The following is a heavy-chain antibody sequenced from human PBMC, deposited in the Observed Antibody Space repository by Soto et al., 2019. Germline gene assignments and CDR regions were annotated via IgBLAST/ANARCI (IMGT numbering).Heavy chain of an antibody. V-gene: IGHV1-69*13. CDR3: ACRGNSEYDY. CDR1: GGTFSSYA. J-gene: IGHJ4*02. D-gene: IGHD2-21*02. CDR2: IIPIFGTA. Sequence: GVSVKVSCKVSGGTFSSYAISWVRQAPGQGLEWMGGIIPIFGTANYAQKFQGRVTITADESTSTAYMELSSLRSEDTAVYYCACRGNSEYDYWGQGTLVTISS.